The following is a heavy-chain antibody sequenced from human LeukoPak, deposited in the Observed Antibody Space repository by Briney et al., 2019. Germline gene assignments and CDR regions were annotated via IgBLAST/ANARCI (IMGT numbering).Heavy chain of an antibody. CDR3: ARGPHERSGYPDD. CDR2: ISPYNGNT. Sequence: ASVKLSCKASGYAFNTYGITWVRQPHGQGLEWMGWISPYNGNTNYAQKFQGRVTLTTDTSTSTAYMELRSLRSDDTAVYYCARGPHERSGYPDDWGQGTLVTVSS. D-gene: IGHD3-22*01. CDR1: GYAFNTYG. J-gene: IGHJ4*02. V-gene: IGHV1-18*01.